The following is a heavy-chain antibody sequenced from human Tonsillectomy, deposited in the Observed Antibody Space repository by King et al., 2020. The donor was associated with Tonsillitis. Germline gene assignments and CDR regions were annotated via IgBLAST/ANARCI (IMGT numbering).Heavy chain of an antibody. CDR2: IYYSGST. Sequence: VQLQESGPGLVKPSETLSLTCTVSGGSISSYYWSWIRQPPGKGLEWIWYIYYSGSTNYNPSLKSRVTMSVDTSKSQFSLKLSSVTAADTAVYYCAREISLADAFDIWGQGTMVTVSS. CDR1: GGSISSYY. D-gene: IGHD1-1*01. CDR3: AREISLADAFDI. V-gene: IGHV4-59*01. J-gene: IGHJ3*02.